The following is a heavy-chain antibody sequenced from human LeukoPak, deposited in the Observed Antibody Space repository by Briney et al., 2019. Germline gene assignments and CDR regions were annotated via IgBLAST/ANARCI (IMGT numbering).Heavy chain of an antibody. D-gene: IGHD1-1*01. J-gene: IGHJ4*02. Sequence: PGGSLRLSCAASGFTFDDYAMHCVRQAPGKGLESFSGINWNSTNIGYTNSMKCLFTISRDNAKNSLYLQMNSLRAEDTAVYYCAREGRFYKYNSLLLNFDYWGQGTLVTVSS. CDR2: INWNSTNI. V-gene: IGHV3-9*01. CDR3: AREGRFYKYNSLLLNFDY. CDR1: GFTFDDYA.